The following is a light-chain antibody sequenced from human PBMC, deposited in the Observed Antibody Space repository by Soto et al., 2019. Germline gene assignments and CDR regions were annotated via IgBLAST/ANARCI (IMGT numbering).Light chain of an antibody. CDR1: QSVSIY. Sequence: IVLTQSPATLSLSPGERATLSCRASQSVSIYLAWYQHKPGQAPRVLIYDASNRATGIPARFSGSGSGTDFTITISSLEPEDFAVYYCQQRTNWPPYTFGQGTKLEIK. CDR2: DAS. CDR3: QQRTNWPPYT. J-gene: IGKJ2*01. V-gene: IGKV3-11*01.